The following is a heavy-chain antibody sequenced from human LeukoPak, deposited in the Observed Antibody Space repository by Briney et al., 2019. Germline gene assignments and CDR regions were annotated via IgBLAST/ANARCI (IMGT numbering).Heavy chain of an antibody. CDR1: GFTFSSYA. J-gene: IGHJ3*02. D-gene: IGHD6-13*01. CDR3: ARAMIGRGYSSSWTPNDAFDI. V-gene: IGHV3-64*01. CDR2: ISSNEGST. Sequence: SGGSLRLSCAASGFTFSSYAMHWVRQAPGKGLEYVSAISSNEGSTYYANSVKGRFTISRDNSKNTLYLQMGSLSAEDMAVYYCARAMIGRGYSSSWTPNDAFDIWGQGTMVTVPS.